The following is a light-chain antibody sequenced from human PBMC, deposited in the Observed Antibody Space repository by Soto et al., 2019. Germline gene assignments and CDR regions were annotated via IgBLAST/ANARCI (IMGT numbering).Light chain of an antibody. V-gene: IGLV2-8*01. CDR3: SSYAGSNNFGV. J-gene: IGLJ1*01. CDR1: SSDVGGYNY. CDR2: EVN. Sequence: QSVLTQPPSASGSPGQSVTISCTGTSSDVGGYNYVSWYQQHPGKAPKLMIYEVNKRPSGVPDRFSGSKSGNTASLTVSGLQAEDEAYYYCSSYAGSNNFGVFGTGTKVTGL.